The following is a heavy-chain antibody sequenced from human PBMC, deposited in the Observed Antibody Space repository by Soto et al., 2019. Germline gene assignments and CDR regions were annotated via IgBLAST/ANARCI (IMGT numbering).Heavy chain of an antibody. CDR2: FSGSGDDT. CDR1: GFTLRTNG. D-gene: IGHD4-17*01. Sequence: EMQLSESGGGLVQPGGSLRLSCAATGFTLRTNGMSWVRQAPGKGLEWVSSFSGSGDDTWYAASLKGRFTISRDNSKNTLYLQMNSLRAEDTALYYCAGHGGYSYLGQGTLVTVSS. CDR3: AGHGGYSY. J-gene: IGHJ4*02. V-gene: IGHV3-23*01.